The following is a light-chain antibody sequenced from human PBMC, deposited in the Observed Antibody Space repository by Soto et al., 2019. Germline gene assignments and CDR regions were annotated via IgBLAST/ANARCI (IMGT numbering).Light chain of an antibody. CDR3: QQYNNWPRS. CDR2: GAS. J-gene: IGKJ3*01. CDR1: QGVSSN. Sequence: DIVMTQSPVTLSVSPGERATLSCRASQGVSSNLAWYQQKPGQAPRLLIYGASTRAAGIPARFSGSGSGTEFTLTISSPQSEDFAVYYCQQYNNWPRSFGPGTKVDIK. V-gene: IGKV3-15*01.